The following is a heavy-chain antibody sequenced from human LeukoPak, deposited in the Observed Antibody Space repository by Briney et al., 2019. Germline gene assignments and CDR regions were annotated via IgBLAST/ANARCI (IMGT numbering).Heavy chain of an antibody. CDR3: ALVVDYSGSGTYLVDY. CDR1: GGSFNVYH. CDR2: ISHSGST. Sequence: TSETLSLTCAVYGGSFNVYHWRWIRQPPGKGLEWIGEISHSGSTNYNPSLMSRVTVSADTSKKQFSLNLSSMTAADTAVYYCALVVDYSGSGTYLVDYWGQGTLVTVSS. D-gene: IGHD3-10*01. J-gene: IGHJ4*02. V-gene: IGHV4-34*01.